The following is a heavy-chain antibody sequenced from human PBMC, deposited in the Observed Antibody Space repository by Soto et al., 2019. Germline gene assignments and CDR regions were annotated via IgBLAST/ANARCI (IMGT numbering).Heavy chain of an antibody. J-gene: IGHJ5*02. Sequence: ASVTVSCTASGYTFTSYYLHWVRQAPGQGLEWMGIINPSGGSTSYAQKFQGRVTMTRDTSTSTVYMELSSLRSEDTAVYYCASSPTVTTRQLNDWFDPWGQGALVTV. D-gene: IGHD4-17*01. V-gene: IGHV1-46*03. CDR2: INPSGGST. CDR1: GYTFTSYY. CDR3: ASSPTVTTRQLNDWFDP.